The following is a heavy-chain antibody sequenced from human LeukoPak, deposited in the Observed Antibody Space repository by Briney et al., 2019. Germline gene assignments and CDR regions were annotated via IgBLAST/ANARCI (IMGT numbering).Heavy chain of an antibody. J-gene: IGHJ4*02. Sequence: GGSLRLSCAASGFTVSSKYMSWVRQAPGKGLEWVSVIYSGGYTDYADSVKGRFSISRDNSQNTVYLQMNSLRVEDTAIYYCARDWPGIDDWGQGTLVIVSS. CDR1: GFTVSSKY. CDR2: IYSGGYT. CDR3: ARDWPGIDD. V-gene: IGHV3-53*01.